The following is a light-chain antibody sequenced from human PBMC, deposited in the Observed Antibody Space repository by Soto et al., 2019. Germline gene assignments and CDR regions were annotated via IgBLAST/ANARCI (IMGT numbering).Light chain of an antibody. CDR3: QSYDSSLSAVV. CDR2: DNT. CDR1: SSNIGAGFD. J-gene: IGLJ2*01. V-gene: IGLV1-40*01. Sequence: QSVLTQPPSVSGAPGQRVTISCTGSSSNIGAGFDVYWYQHLPGTAPKLLIYDNTNRPSGVPDRFSGSKSGTSASLAITGLQAEDEADYYCQSYDSSLSAVVFGGVTKRTVL.